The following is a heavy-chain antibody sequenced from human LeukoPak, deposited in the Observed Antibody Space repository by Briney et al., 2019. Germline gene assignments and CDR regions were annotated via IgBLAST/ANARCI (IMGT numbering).Heavy chain of an antibody. CDR2: INPNSGGT. CDR1: GYTFTGYY. Sequence: ASVKVSCKASGYTFTGYYMHWVRQAPGQGLEWVGRINPNSGGTNYAQKFQGRVTMTRDTSISTAYMELSRLRSDDTAVYYCARDLGDNYYDSSGYYYEDYWGQGTLVTVSS. CDR3: ARDLGDNYYDSSGYYYEDY. V-gene: IGHV1-2*06. J-gene: IGHJ4*02. D-gene: IGHD3-22*01.